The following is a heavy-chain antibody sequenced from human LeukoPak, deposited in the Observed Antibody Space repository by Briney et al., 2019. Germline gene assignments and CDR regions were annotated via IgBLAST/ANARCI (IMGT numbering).Heavy chain of an antibody. Sequence: PGGSLRLSCAASGFTFSTYAMSWVRQAPGKGLKGVSAISGSGGTTYYADSVKGRFTISRDNSKNTLYLQINSLRAEDTAVYYCAKDSFALEPRNWFDPWGQGTLVTVSS. J-gene: IGHJ5*02. CDR3: AKDSFALEPRNWFDP. D-gene: IGHD1-1*01. CDR1: GFTFSTYA. V-gene: IGHV3-23*01. CDR2: ISGSGGTT.